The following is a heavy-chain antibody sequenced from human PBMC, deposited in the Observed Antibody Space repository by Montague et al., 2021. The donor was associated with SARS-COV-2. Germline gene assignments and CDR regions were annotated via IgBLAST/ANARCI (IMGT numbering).Heavy chain of an antibody. D-gene: IGHD4-23*01. CDR1: GGSFSGYY. CDR3: ARWDPQTLTLIGLRGKSASDX. CDR2: INHSGST. V-gene: IGHV4-34*01. Sequence: SETLSLTCAVYGGSFSGYYWTWIRQSPGKGLEWIAEINHSGSTNYNFDPSLRSRVTISVDTSKSQSSLTLTSVTAADTGVYYCARWDPQTLTLIGLRGKSASDXWSQGTLVTVSS. J-gene: IGHJ4*02.